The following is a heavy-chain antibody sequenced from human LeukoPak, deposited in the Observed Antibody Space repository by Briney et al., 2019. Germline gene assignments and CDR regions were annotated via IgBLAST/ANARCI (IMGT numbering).Heavy chain of an antibody. Sequence: PSETLSLTCTVSGGSISTTNYYWGWIRQSPGKGLEWFGCVYYSGSTNYNPSLKSRVTISVDTSKNQFSLKLSSVTAADTAVYYCARATPPYYYYYMDVWGKGTTVTISS. J-gene: IGHJ6*03. CDR3: ARATPPYYYYYMDV. V-gene: IGHV4-39*07. CDR2: VYYSGST. CDR1: GGSISTTNYY.